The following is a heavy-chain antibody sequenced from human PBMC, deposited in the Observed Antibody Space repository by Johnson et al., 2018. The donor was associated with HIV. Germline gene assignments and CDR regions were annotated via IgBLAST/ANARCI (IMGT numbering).Heavy chain of an antibody. CDR2: ISYDGSNT. V-gene: IGHV3-30*14. CDR1: GFTFSSYA. J-gene: IGHJ3*02. Sequence: QVQLVESGGGVVQPGGSLRLSCAASGFTFSSYAMHWVRQAPGKGLEWVAVISYDGSNTYYADSVKGRFTISRDNSNNTLYLQMNSLRAEDTAVYYCARDGNYYDSSGYHDAFDIWGQGTMVPVSS. CDR3: ARDGNYYDSSGYHDAFDI. D-gene: IGHD3-22*01.